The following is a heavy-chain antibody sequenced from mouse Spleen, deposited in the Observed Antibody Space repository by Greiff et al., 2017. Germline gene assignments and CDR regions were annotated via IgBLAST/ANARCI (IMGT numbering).Heavy chain of an antibody. CDR3: ASARREDYYGPFAY. CDR2: IWGGGST. CDR1: GFSLTSYG. Sequence: QVQLKQSGPGLVAPSQSLSITCTVSGFSLTSYGVDWVRQSPGKGLEWLGVIWGGGSTNYNSALKSRLSISKDNSKSQVFLKMNSLQTDDTAMYYCASARREDYYGPFAYWGQGTLVTVSA. V-gene: IGHV2-6*01. D-gene: IGHD1-2*01. J-gene: IGHJ3*01.